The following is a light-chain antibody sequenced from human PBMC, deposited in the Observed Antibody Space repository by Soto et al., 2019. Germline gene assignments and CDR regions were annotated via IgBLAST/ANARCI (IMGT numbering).Light chain of an antibody. V-gene: IGLV2-11*01. Sequence: QSVLTQPASVSGSPGQSITISCTGTSNDVGNYNLVSWYQQHPGKAPKLMIYDVTKRPSGVPDRFSGSKSGNTASLTISGLQTEDEADYYCCSYAGSYTYVFGTGTKVTVL. CDR3: CSYAGSYTYV. J-gene: IGLJ1*01. CDR1: SNDVGNYNL. CDR2: DVT.